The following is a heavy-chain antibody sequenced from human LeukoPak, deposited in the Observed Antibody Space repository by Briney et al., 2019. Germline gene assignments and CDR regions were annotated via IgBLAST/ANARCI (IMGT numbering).Heavy chain of an antibody. CDR3: AKDQYSYNWNDGYYYYGMDV. D-gene: IGHD1-1*01. V-gene: IGHV3-30*18. J-gene: IGHJ6*02. Sequence: GRSLRLSCAASGLTFSSYGMHWVRQAPGKGLEWVAVISYDGSNKYYADSVKGRFTISRDNSKNTLYLQMNSLRAEDTAVYYCAKDQYSYNWNDGYYYYGMDVWGQGTTVTVSS. CDR1: GLTFSSYG. CDR2: ISYDGSNK.